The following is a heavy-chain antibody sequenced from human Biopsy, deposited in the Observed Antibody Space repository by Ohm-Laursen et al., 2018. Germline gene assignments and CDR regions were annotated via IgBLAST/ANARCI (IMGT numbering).Heavy chain of an antibody. J-gene: IGHJ3*01. CDR2: IYYRGNT. CDR3: AGRLPLRGFAFDV. CDR1: GVSITAYY. D-gene: IGHD3-10*01. V-gene: IGHV4-59*08. Sequence: GTLSLTCTVSGVSITAYYWSWIRQPPGEGLEWIGNIYYRGNTNYSPSLKSRATISLDSSKNQFSLNLNSVTATDTAVYYCAGRLPLRGFAFDVWGQGTVVTVS.